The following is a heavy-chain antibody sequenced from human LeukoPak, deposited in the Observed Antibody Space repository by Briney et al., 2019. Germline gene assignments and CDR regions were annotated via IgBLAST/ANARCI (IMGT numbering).Heavy chain of an antibody. CDR1: GFTLSSSG. Sequence: GGSLRLSCAASGFTLSSSGMHWVRQAPGKGLEWVAVISYDGINKYYADSVKGRFTISRDNSKNTLYLQMSSLRAEDTAVYYCAKGGQDGDYHYWGQGTLVTVSS. V-gene: IGHV3-30*18. CDR2: ISYDGINK. CDR3: AKGGQDGDYHY. D-gene: IGHD4-17*01. J-gene: IGHJ4*02.